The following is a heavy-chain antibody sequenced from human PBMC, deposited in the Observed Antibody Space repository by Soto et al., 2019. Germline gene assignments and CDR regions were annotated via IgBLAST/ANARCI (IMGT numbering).Heavy chain of an antibody. Sequence: VQLVESGGGVVQPGRSLRLSCAASGFTFSDYAMHWVRQAPGKGLEWVAVVSHDGRNTHYADSVKGRFTISRDSSKNTVYPEITSLRAEDTAVYYCAKGGWQWLVTADFNYWGQGDLGSVSS. CDR2: VSHDGRNT. CDR3: AKGGWQWLVTADFNY. D-gene: IGHD6-19*01. J-gene: IGHJ4*02. CDR1: GFTFSDYA. V-gene: IGHV3-30*18.